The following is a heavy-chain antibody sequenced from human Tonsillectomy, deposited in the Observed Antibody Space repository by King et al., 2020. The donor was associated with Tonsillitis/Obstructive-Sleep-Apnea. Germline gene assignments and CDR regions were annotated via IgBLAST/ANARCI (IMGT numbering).Heavy chain of an antibody. CDR3: AKVVDWNENRGSFDI. J-gene: IGHJ3*02. CDR1: GFTFSSYA. V-gene: IGHV3-23*04. CDR2: ISGSGGRT. D-gene: IGHD1-1*01. Sequence: VQLVESGGGLVQPGGSLRLSCAASGFTFSSYAMSWVRQAPGKGLEWVSAISGSGGRTYYADSVKGRFTISRDNSKNTLYLQRNSLGAEDTALYYCAKVVDWNENRGSFDIWGQGTMVTVAS.